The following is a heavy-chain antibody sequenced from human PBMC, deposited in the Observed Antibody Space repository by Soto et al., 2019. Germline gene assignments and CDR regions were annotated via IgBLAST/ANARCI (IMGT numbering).Heavy chain of an antibody. CDR1: GFTFSSYS. CDR3: ARNLYYYDTSGYHP. V-gene: IGHV3-21*01. CDR2: ISTSSSYI. J-gene: IGHJ5*02. Sequence: EVQLVESGGGLVKPGGSLRLSCAASGFTFSSYSMNWVRQAPGKGLEWVSSISTSSSYIYYADSVKGRFTISRDNAKNSLYLQMNSLRAEDTAVYYCARNLYYYDTSGYHPWGQGTLVTVSS. D-gene: IGHD3-22*01.